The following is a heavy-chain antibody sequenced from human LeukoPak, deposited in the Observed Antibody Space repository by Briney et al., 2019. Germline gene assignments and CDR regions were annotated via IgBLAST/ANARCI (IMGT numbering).Heavy chain of an antibody. J-gene: IGHJ5*02. CDR2: IYATGST. CDR3: AGHGSVRSPLGP. D-gene: IGHD2-8*01. Sequence: SETLSFTGNVPGGPISSYYWSWIRQPPGKGLEWIGYIYATGSTNYNPSLKSPATISVDTSQNQFTLNLRSVNAADTGGYYCAGHGSVRSPLGPWGQGTLVTVSS. CDR1: GGPISSYY. V-gene: IGHV4-4*09.